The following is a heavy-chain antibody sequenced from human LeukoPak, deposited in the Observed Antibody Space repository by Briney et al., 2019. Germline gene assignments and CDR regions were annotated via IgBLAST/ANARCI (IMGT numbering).Heavy chain of an antibody. CDR2: IYYSGST. Sequence: PSETLSLTCTVSGGSISSSSYYWGWIRQPPGKGLEWIGSIYYSGSTYYNPSLKSRVTISVDTSKNQFSLKLSSVTAADTAVYYCARVGAPHGDCDYWGQGTLVTVSS. CDR1: GGSISSSSYY. D-gene: IGHD4-17*01. V-gene: IGHV4-39*07. J-gene: IGHJ4*02. CDR3: ARVGAPHGDCDY.